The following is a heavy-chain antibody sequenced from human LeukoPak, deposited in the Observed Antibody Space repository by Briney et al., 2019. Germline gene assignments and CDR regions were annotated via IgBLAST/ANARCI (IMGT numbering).Heavy chain of an antibody. Sequence: SETLSLTCTVSGGSISSSSCYWGWIRQPPGKGLEWIGSIYYSGSTNYNPSLKSRVTISVDTSKNQFSLNLSSVTAADTAVYYCATGGGVGYDPYGMDVWGQGTTVTVSS. J-gene: IGHJ6*02. CDR1: GGSISSSSCY. D-gene: IGHD3-16*01. CDR3: ATGGGVGYDPYGMDV. V-gene: IGHV4-39*07. CDR2: IYYSGST.